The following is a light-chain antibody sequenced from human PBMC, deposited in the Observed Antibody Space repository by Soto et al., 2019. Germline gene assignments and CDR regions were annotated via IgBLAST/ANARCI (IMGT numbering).Light chain of an antibody. V-gene: IGLV1-40*01. J-gene: IGLJ3*02. Sequence: QSVLTQPPSVSGAPGQRVTISCTGSRSNIGAGYDVHWYQQLPGTTPKLLIYGSTNRPSGVPDRFSASKSGTSVSLVITGLQAEDEADYYCQSYDSSLSGVVFGGGTQLTVL. CDR2: GST. CDR1: RSNIGAGYD. CDR3: QSYDSSLSGVV.